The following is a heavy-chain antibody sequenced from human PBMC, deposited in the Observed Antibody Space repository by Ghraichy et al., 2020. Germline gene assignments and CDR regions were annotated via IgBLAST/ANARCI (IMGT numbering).Heavy chain of an antibody. CDR2: ISSGSNSK. D-gene: IGHD1-26*01. J-gene: IGHJ6*02. CDR1: GFTFTDYY. Sequence: GESLNISCDTSGFTFTDYYMSWIRQAPGKGLEWVAYISSGSNSKYYAESLKGRFTITRDNAKKSVSLQMNSLRVEDTAVYYCARYWGSYYYYGGVDVWGQGTTVTVSS. CDR3: ARYWGSYYYYGGVDV. V-gene: IGHV3-11*04.